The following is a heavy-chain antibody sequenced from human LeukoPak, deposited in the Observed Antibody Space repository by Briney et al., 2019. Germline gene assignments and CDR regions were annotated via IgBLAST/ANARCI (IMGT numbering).Heavy chain of an antibody. J-gene: IGHJ4*02. CDR3: AREGGYSSSLPGYFDY. Sequence: SETLSLTCTVSGGSISSGGYYWSWIRQHPGKGLEWIGYIYYSGSTYYNPSLKSRVTISVDTSKNQFSLKLSSVTAADTAVYYCAREGGYSSSLPGYFDYWGQGTLVTVSS. V-gene: IGHV4-31*03. D-gene: IGHD6-6*01. CDR1: GGSISSGGYY. CDR2: IYYSGST.